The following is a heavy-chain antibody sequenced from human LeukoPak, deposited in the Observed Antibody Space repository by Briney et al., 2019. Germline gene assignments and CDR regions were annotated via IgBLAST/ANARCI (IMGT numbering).Heavy chain of an antibody. V-gene: IGHV3-23*01. CDR2: IGGDGLNT. D-gene: IGHD1-26*01. CDR1: GFTFRTYA. CDR3: AKRMVVHRATYYFDH. J-gene: IGHJ4*02. Sequence: GGSLRLSCAGSGFTFRTYAMSWVRQAPGKGLEWVSVIGGDGLNTYYADSVKGRFTISRDNSKNTLYLQMNSLRAEDTAVYYCAKRMVVHRATYYFDHWGQGTPVTVSS.